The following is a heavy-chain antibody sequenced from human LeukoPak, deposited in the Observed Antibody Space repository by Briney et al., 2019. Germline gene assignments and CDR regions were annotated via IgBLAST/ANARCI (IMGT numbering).Heavy chain of an antibody. Sequence: SVKVSCKASGGTFSSYAISWVRQAPGQGLEWKGGIIPIFGTANYAQKFQGRVTITADESTSTAYMELSSLRSEDTAVYYCARGNSRITMVRGKYYYYGMDVWGQGTTVTVSS. D-gene: IGHD3-10*01. V-gene: IGHV1-69*13. J-gene: IGHJ6*02. CDR2: IIPIFGTA. CDR3: ARGNSRITMVRGKYYYYGMDV. CDR1: GGTFSSYA.